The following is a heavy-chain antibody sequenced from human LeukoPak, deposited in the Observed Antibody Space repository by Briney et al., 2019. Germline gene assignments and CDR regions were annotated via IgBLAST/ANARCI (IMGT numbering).Heavy chain of an antibody. CDR2: LYSGGST. CDR3: ARVSVATIGGAYYFGY. J-gene: IGHJ4*02. CDR1: GFTVSSNY. D-gene: IGHD5-12*01. Sequence: GGSLRLSCAASGFTVSSNYMSWVRQAPGKGLEWASILYSGGSTYYADSVKGRFTISRDNSKNTLYLQMNSLRPEDTAVYYCARVSVATIGGAYYFGYWGQGTLVTVSS. V-gene: IGHV3-66*01.